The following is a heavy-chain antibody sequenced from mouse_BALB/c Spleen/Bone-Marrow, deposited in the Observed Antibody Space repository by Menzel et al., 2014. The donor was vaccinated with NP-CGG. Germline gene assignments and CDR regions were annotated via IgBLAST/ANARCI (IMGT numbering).Heavy chain of an antibody. V-gene: IGHV1S56*01. CDR2: IYPGNVNT. CDR3: ARSYDYDGNYAMDY. Sequence: AQLAESGPELVKPGVSVTISCNASGYTFTSYYIHWVKQRPGPGLARIGSIYPGNVNTKYNEKFKGKATLTADKSSSTAYMQVSSLTSEDSAVYFCARSYDYDGNYAMDYWGQGPSVTVSS. D-gene: IGHD2-4*01. CDR1: GYTFTSYY. J-gene: IGHJ4*01.